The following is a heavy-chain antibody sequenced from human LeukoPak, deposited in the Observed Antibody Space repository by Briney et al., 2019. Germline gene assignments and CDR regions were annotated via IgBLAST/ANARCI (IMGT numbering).Heavy chain of an antibody. J-gene: IGHJ4*02. CDR3: ARESKGRLKIDY. CDR2: INKDGSER. V-gene: IGHV3-7*01. D-gene: IGHD4-17*01. Sequence: PGGSLRLSCAASGFTFSGYWMSWVRQAPGKGLEWVANINKDGSERYNVDSVKGRFTISRDNANKSLYLQMNSLRAEDTSVYYCARESKGRLKIDYWGQGTLVTVSS. CDR1: GFTFSGYW.